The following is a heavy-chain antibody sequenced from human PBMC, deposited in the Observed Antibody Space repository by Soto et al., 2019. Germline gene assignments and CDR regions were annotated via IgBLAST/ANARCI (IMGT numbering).Heavy chain of an antibody. CDR1: GFTFSTYE. D-gene: IGHD2-2*01. CDR3: VRDTMRASGDASSDY. CDR2: ISVSGNII. V-gene: IGHV3-48*03. J-gene: IGHJ4*02. Sequence: PGGSLRLSCAASGFTFSTYEFNWVRQAPGRGLEWISYISVSGNIIKYAESVKGRFTISRDNAENSLHLHMSNLRVDDTALYFCVRDTMRASGDASSDYCGPGTQVTVST.